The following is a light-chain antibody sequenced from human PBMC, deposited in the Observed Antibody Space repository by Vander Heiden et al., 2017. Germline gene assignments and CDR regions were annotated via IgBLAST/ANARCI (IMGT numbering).Light chain of an antibody. Sequence: QSALTQPASMPGSPGQSITISCTGSSSDVGGYNYLSWYQQHPGKAPKLIIYDVTKRPSGVSNRFSASKSGNTASLTISGLQAEDEADYYCSSYTTSSTLVFGGGTKLTVL. J-gene: IGLJ2*01. CDR3: SSYTTSSTLV. CDR1: SSDVGGYNY. CDR2: DVT. V-gene: IGLV2-14*01.